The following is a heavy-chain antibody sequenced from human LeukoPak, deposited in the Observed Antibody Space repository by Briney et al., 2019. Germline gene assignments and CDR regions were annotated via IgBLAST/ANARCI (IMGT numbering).Heavy chain of an antibody. Sequence: PSETLSLTCTVSGGSISSADNYWSWIRQPPGKGLEWIGYIYHSGNTYYNPSLKSRVTISVDTSKNQFSLKLSSATAADTAVYYCARYYGTLFDYWGQGTLATVSS. CDR3: ARYYGTLFDY. V-gene: IGHV4-30-4*01. D-gene: IGHD4-17*01. CDR2: IYHSGNT. J-gene: IGHJ4*02. CDR1: GGSISSADNY.